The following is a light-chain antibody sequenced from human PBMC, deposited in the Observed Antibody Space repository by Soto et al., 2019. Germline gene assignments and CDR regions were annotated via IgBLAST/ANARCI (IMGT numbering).Light chain of an antibody. V-gene: IGLV3-1*01. Sequence: SYELTQPPSVSVSPGQTASITCSGDKLGDKYACWYQQKPGQSPVLVIYQDTKRPSGIPERFSGSNSGNTATLTISGTQAMDEADYYCKAWDSSIGVFGGGTKLTVL. CDR2: QDT. J-gene: IGLJ2*01. CDR3: KAWDSSIGV. CDR1: KLGDKY.